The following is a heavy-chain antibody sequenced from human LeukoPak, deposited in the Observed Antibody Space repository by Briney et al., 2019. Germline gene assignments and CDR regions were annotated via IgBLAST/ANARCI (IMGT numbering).Heavy chain of an antibody. CDR1: GFTFSPHS. CDR3: ARDGSISIFGVVNHYYMDV. J-gene: IGHJ6*03. CDR2: ISSSSSTI. D-gene: IGHD3-3*01. Sequence: GGSLRLSCAASGFTFSPHSMNWVRQAPGKGLEWVSYISSSSSTIYYADSVKGRFTISRDNAKNSLYLQMNSLRAEDTAVYYCARDGSISIFGVVNHYYMDVWGKGTTVTVSS. V-gene: IGHV3-48*04.